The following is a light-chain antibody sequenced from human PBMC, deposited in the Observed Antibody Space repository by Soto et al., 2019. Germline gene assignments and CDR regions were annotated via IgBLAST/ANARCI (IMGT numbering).Light chain of an antibody. Sequence: EIVLTQSPGTLSLSPGESATLSCRASQSVSTSYLAWYQQRPGQAPRLLIYGASNRATGIPDRFSGSGSGTDFTLTISRLEPEDFAVYYCQQRSNWPALTFGGGTKVEIK. J-gene: IGKJ4*01. CDR3: QQRSNWPALT. CDR1: QSVSTSY. V-gene: IGKV3D-20*02. CDR2: GAS.